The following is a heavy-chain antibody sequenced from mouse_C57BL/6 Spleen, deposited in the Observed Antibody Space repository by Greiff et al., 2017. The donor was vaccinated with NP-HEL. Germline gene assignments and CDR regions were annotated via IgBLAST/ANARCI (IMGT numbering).Heavy chain of an antibody. V-gene: IGHV3-6*01. CDR3: ARGPLYYGSSYYFDY. J-gene: IGHJ2*01. D-gene: IGHD1-1*01. Sequence: EVKVEESGPGLVKPSQSLSLTCSVTGYSITSGYYWNWIRQFPGNKLEWMGYISYDGSNNYNPSLKNRISITRDTSKNQFFLKLNSVTTEDTATYYCARGPLYYGSSYYFDYWGQGTTLTVSS. CDR2: ISYDGSN. CDR1: GYSITSGYY.